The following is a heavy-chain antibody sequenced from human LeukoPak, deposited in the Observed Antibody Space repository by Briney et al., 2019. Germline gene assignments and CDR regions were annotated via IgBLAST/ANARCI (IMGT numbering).Heavy chain of an antibody. V-gene: IGHV1-69*01. CDR3: ATSSSSWYSKLSY. CDR1: GGTFSSYA. D-gene: IGHD6-13*01. CDR2: IIPIFGTA. J-gene: IGHJ4*02. Sequence: ASVKVSCKASGGTFSSYAISWVRQAPGQGLEWMGGIIPIFGTANYAQKFQGRVTITADESTSTAYMELSSLRSEDTAVYYCATSSSSWYSKLSYWGQGTLVTVSS.